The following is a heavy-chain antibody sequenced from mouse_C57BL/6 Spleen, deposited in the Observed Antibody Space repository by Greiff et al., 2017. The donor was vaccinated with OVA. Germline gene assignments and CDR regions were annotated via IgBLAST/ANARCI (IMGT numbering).Heavy chain of an antibody. CDR3: ARSSHYYGSSYFDD. V-gene: IGHV1-52*01. D-gene: IGHD1-1*01. J-gene: IGHJ2*01. Sequence: QVQLQQPGAELVRPGSSVKLSCKASGYTFTSYWMHWVKQRPIQGLEWIGNIYPSASETHYNQKFKDKATLTVDKSSSTAYMQRSSLASEDSAVYYSARSSHYYGSSYFDDWGQGTTLTVSS. CDR2: IYPSASET. CDR1: GYTFTSYW.